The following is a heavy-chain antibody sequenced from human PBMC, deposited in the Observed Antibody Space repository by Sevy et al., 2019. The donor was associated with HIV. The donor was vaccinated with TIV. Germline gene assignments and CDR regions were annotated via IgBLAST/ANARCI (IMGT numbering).Heavy chain of an antibody. CDR3: VRIGRDYNYYMDV. Sequence: ASVKVSCKASGYTFTSYDINWVRQATGQGLEWMGWVNPYSGNTGYAQKFQGRISMTRDTSISIAYMELSSLRSEDTAVYYCVRIGRDYNYYMDVWGKGTTVTVSS. J-gene: IGHJ6*03. CDR2: VNPYSGNT. V-gene: IGHV1-8*01. CDR1: GYTFTSYD.